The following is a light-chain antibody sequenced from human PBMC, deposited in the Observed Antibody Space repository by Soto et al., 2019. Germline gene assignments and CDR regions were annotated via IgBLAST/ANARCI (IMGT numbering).Light chain of an antibody. J-gene: IGKJ1*01. CDR2: GTS. Sequence: EIVLTQSPGTLSLSPGERASLACRASQSVKSSYLAWYQHKPGQAPRLLIYGTSSRATGIPDRFSGSGSGTDFTLTLSRLEPADFAVYYCQQYGSTPTFGQGTKVDIK. CDR1: QSVKSSY. CDR3: QQYGSTPT. V-gene: IGKV3-20*01.